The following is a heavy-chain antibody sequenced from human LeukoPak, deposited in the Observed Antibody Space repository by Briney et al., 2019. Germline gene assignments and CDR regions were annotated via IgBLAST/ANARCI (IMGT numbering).Heavy chain of an antibody. Sequence: GGSLRLSCAASKFTFSSYSMHWVRQAPGKGLEWVAVISYDGSNENYADSVKGRFTISRDNSKNTLYLQMNSLRAEDTAVYYCARGDEWGGLVVVVAANLIDYWGQGTLVTVSS. D-gene: IGHD2-15*01. V-gene: IGHV3-30-3*01. CDR1: KFTFSSYS. CDR2: ISYDGSNE. CDR3: ARGDEWGGLVVVVAANLIDY. J-gene: IGHJ4*02.